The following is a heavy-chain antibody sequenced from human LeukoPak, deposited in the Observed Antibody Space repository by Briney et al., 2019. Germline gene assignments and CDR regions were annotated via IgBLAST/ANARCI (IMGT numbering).Heavy chain of an antibody. Sequence: PGRSLRLSCAASGFTFSSDAMHWVRQAPGKGLEWVAVILHDGSNKQYADSVKGRFTISRDNSKYTLYLQINSLRAEDTAVYYCATLSGDSHGYDYWGLGTLVTVSS. D-gene: IGHD5-18*01. J-gene: IGHJ4*02. CDR1: GFTFSSDA. CDR2: ILHDGSNK. V-gene: IGHV3-30*03. CDR3: ATLSGDSHGYDY.